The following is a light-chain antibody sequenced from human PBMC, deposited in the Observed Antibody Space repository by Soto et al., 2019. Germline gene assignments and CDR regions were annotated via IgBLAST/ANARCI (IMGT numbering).Light chain of an antibody. V-gene: IGKV1-5*03. J-gene: IGKJ2*01. CDR3: QQYDTYPYT. CDR2: KAS. CDR1: QSITSW. Sequence: DIQTTQSPSTLSASVGDRVTITCRASQSITSWLAWYQQKPGKAPKVLIYKASILESGVPSRFSGSGSGTEFTLTISSLQPDDFATYCCQQYDTYPYTFGQGTKLEIK.